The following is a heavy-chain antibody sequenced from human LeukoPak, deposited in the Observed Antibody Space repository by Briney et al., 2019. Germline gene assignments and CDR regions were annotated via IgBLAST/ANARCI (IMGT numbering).Heavy chain of an antibody. CDR2: IYYSGST. CDR3: TRDSGTTGEVKFDP. D-gene: IGHD3-10*01. J-gene: IGHJ5*02. CDR1: GASISSYY. Sequence: SETLSLTCTVSGASISSYYWSWIRQPPGKGLEWIGYIYYSGSTNYNPSLKSRVTFSVDTAKNQFSLKLSSVTAADTAVYYCTRDSGTTGEVKFDPWGQGSLVTVSS. V-gene: IGHV4-59*12.